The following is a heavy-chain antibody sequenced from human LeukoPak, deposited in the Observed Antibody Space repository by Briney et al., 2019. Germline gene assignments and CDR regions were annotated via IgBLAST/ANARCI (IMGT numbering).Heavy chain of an antibody. CDR2: IYPGNSDV. J-gene: IGHJ5*02. Sequence: GESLKVSCKGFGYSFTTFWIVWVRQMPGKGLEWMGIIYPGNSDVRYSPSFQGQVTISVDKSISTAYLQWNSLKASDTAMYYCARRGATSLKWFDPWGQGTLVTVPS. CDR1: GYSFTTFW. V-gene: IGHV5-51*01. CDR3: ARRGATSLKWFDP.